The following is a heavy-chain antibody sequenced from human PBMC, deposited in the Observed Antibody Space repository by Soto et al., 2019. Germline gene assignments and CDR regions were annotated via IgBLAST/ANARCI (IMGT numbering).Heavy chain of an antibody. Sequence: EAHLVGSGGGLVQPGGSLRLSCAASGFAVSANYLSWVRQAPGKGLEWVSLIYSGGDTDYADSVRGRFTISRDNSKNTLYLRMNSLKAEDTAVYYFATRMTTAPYWGQGALVNVSS. CDR3: ATRMTTAPY. D-gene: IGHD4-17*01. CDR2: IYSGGDT. CDR1: GFAVSANY. J-gene: IGHJ4*02. V-gene: IGHV3-66*01.